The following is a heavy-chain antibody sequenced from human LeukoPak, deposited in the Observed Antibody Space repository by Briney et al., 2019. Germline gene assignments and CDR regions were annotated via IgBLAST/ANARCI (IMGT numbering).Heavy chain of an antibody. CDR1: GYSISSGYY. Sequence: SETLSLTCTVSGYSISSGYYWGWIRQPPGKGLEWIGSIYHSGSTYYNSSLKSRVTISVDTSKNQFSLKLSSVTAADTAVYYCARYQLLYHDYWGQGTLVTVSS. CDR2: IYHSGST. D-gene: IGHD2-2*02. J-gene: IGHJ4*02. CDR3: ARYQLLYHDY. V-gene: IGHV4-38-2*02.